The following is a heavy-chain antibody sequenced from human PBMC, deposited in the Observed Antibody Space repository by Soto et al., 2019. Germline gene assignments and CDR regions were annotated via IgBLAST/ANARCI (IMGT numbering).Heavy chain of an antibody. D-gene: IGHD6-19*01. V-gene: IGHV1-69*01. Sequence: SVHFSCKASGGTFSSYSISWVRQAPGQGLEWMGGIIPIFGTANYAQKFQGRVTITADESTSTAYMELSSLRSEDTAVYYCARKLINGYSSGWYDYWGQGTLVTLSS. CDR3: ARKLINGYSSGWYDY. CDR1: GGTFSSYS. J-gene: IGHJ4*02. CDR2: IIPIFGTA.